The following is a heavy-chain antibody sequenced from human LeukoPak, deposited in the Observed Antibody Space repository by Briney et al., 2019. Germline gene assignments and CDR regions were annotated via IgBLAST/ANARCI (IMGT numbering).Heavy chain of an antibody. CDR1: GFTFSSYW. Sequence: GGSLRLSCAASGFTFSSYWMTWVRQAPGKGLEWVANIKPDGSEKKYVDSVKGRFTISRDNAKNSLYLQMDSLRAEDTAVYYCARYHYCASSGHLYWGQGTLVTVSS. J-gene: IGHJ4*02. CDR3: ARYHYCASSGHLY. CDR2: IKPDGSEK. V-gene: IGHV3-7*01. D-gene: IGHD3-22*01.